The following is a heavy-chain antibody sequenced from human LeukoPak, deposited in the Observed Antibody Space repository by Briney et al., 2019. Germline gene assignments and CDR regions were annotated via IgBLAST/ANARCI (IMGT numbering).Heavy chain of an antibody. J-gene: IGHJ4*02. Sequence: TGGSLRLSCAASGFTFSSYSMTWVRQAPGKGLEWVSSISSSSSYIYYADSVKGRFTISRDNAKNSLYLQMNSLRAEDTAVYYCARLVYGGNSPIDYWGQGTLVTVSS. CDR2: ISSSSSYI. D-gene: IGHD4-23*01. CDR3: ARLVYGGNSPIDY. CDR1: GFTFSSYS. V-gene: IGHV3-21*04.